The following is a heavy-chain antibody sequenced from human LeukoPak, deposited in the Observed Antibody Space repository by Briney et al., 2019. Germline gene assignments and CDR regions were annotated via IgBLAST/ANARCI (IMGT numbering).Heavy chain of an antibody. CDR1: GGSISSYY. V-gene: IGHV4-59*01. D-gene: IGHD3-16*01. Sequence: SETLSLTCTVSGGSISSYYWSWSRQPPGKELEWIGYIYYSGSTNYSPSLKSRVTISVDTSKNQFSLKLSSVTAADTAVYYCAIYGLIRGFEYWGQGTLVTVSS. CDR3: AIYGLIRGFEY. J-gene: IGHJ4*02. CDR2: IYYSGST.